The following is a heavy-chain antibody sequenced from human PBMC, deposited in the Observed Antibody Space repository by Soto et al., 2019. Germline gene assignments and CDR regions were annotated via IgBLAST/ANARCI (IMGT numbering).Heavy chain of an antibody. J-gene: IGHJ6*02. V-gene: IGHV1-18*01. CDR2: ISTLNGNT. D-gene: IGHD5-18*01. Sequence: QAQLVQSGAEVKKPGASVNVSCKASGYDYVTYAITWVRQRPGQGLEWMGWISTLNGNTNYAQNFQGRVTMTTDTSTRIVHLELRSLRSDDTAVYYCARRVQVWLPDYYGMDVWGPGTTVTVYS. CDR3: ARRVQVWLPDYYGMDV. CDR1: GYDYVTYA.